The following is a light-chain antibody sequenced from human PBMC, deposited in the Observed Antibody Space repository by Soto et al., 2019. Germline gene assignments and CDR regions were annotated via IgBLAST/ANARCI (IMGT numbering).Light chain of an antibody. CDR3: SSYTSSSTLV. V-gene: IGLV2-14*01. J-gene: IGLJ1*01. CDR2: EVS. Sequence: QSALTQPASVSGSPGQSITISCTGTSSDVGGYNYVSWYQQHPGKAPKLMIYEVSNRPSGVSNRFSGSKPGNTDSLTISGLQAEDEADYYCSSYTSSSTLVFGTGTKLTVL. CDR1: SSDVGGYNY.